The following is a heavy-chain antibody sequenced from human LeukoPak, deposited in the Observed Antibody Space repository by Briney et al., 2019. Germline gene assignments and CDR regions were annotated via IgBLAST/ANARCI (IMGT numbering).Heavy chain of an antibody. CDR2: IYYSGST. J-gene: IGHJ4*02. V-gene: IGHV4-59*01. CDR1: GGSISSYY. CDR3: AREEKGYFDY. Sequence: SETLSLTCTVSGGSISSYYWSWIRQPPGKGLEWIGYIYYSGSTNYNPSLKSRVTISVDTSKNQFSLKLSSVTAAGTAMYYCAREEKGYFDYWGQGTLVTVSS.